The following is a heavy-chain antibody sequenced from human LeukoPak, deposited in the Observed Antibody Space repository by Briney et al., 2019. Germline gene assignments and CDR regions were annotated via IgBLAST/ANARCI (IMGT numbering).Heavy chain of an antibody. V-gene: IGHV3-74*01. CDR2: ITNDGSST. Sequence: PGGSLRLSCAASGFTFSSYWMSWVRQAPGKGLVWVSRITNDGSSTTYADSVKGRFTISRDNAKNTLYLQMNSLRAEDSAVYYCVSLDGVYYYHMDVWGQGTTVIVSS. D-gene: IGHD3/OR15-3a*01. CDR3: VSLDGVYYYHMDV. CDR1: GFTFSSYW. J-gene: IGHJ6*02.